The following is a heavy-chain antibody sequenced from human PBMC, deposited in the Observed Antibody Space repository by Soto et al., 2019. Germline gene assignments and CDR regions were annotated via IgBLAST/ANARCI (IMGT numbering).Heavy chain of an antibody. CDR2: ISGSGFKK. CDR3: AKNQGVELVPLATVDWFDP. CDR1: GFIFENFG. J-gene: IGHJ5*02. D-gene: IGHD1-26*01. V-gene: IGHV3-23*01. Sequence: GGYLRLSCAASGFIFENFGMSWVRQAPGKGLEWISSISGSGFKKYYADSVKGRFTISRDNSKSTVYLELNNLSAEDTAVYHCAKNQGVELVPLATVDWFDPWGQGSVVTVSS.